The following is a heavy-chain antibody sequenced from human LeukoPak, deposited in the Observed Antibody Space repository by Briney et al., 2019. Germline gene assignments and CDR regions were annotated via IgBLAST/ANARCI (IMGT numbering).Heavy chain of an antibody. V-gene: IGHV1-2*06. D-gene: IGHD6-13*01. CDR2: INPNSGGT. CDR3: TREAAAGIDY. J-gene: IGHJ4*02. Sequence: ASVKVSCKASGYTFTGYYMHWVRQAPGQGLEWMGRINPNSGGTNYAQKFQGRVTMTRDTSISTAYMELSRLRAEDTAVYFCTREAAAGIDYWGQGTLVTVSS. CDR1: GYTFTGYY.